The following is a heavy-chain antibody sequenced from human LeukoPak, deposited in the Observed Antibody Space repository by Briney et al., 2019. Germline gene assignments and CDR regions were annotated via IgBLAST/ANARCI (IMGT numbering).Heavy chain of an antibody. D-gene: IGHD6-19*01. CDR2: INPNSGGT. CDR1: GYTFTSYG. J-gene: IGHJ4*02. Sequence: ASVEVSCKASGYTFTSYGISWVRQAPGQGLEWMGWINPNSGGTNYAQKFQGRVTVTRDTSISTAYMELSRLRSDDTAVYYCARGRQWLVWAFDYWGQGTLVTVSS. V-gene: IGHV1-2*02. CDR3: ARGRQWLVWAFDY.